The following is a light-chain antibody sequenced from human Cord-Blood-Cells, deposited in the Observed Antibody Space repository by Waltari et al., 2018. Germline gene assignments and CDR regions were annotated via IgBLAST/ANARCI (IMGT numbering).Light chain of an antibody. Sequence: DIQITQSPSSLSPSVGDRVTSTCRSSQGISNYLAWYQQKPGKVPKLLIYAASTLQSVVPSRFSGSGSGTDFTLNISSLQPEDVATYYCQKYNSAPWTFGQGTKVEIK. CDR2: AAS. CDR3: QKYNSAPWT. V-gene: IGKV1-27*01. J-gene: IGKJ1*01. CDR1: QGISNY.